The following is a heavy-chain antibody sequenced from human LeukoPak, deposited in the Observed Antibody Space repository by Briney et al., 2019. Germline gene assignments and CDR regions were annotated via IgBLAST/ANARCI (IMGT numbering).Heavy chain of an antibody. CDR1: GYTFTSYG. CDR2: ISAYNGNT. V-gene: IGHV1-18*01. D-gene: IGHD6-13*01. J-gene: IGHJ6*02. Sequence: ASVKVSCKAAGYTFTSYGISWGRQAPGQGLEWMGWISAYNGNTNYSQKLQGRVTMTTDTSKSTAYMELRRLRSDDTAVYYCARAQLSGSSWYIYFLYYYGMDVWGQGTTVTVSS. CDR3: ARAQLSGSSWYIYFLYYYGMDV.